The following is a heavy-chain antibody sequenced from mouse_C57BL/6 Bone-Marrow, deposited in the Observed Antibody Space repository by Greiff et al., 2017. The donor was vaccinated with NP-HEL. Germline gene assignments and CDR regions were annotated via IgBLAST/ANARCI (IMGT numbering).Heavy chain of an antibody. J-gene: IGHJ4*01. CDR2: IDPEDGET. CDR3: ARVRFLRYGAVDY. CDR1: GFNIKDYY. V-gene: IGHV14-2*01. Sequence: VQLQQSGAELVKPGASVKLSCTASGFNIKDYYMQWVKQRTEQGLEWIGRIDPEDGETKYAPQFQGKSTITAATSSYTAYLHRSILTAEGTAVYYCARVRFLRYGAVDYWGQGTSVTVSS. D-gene: IGHD1-1*01.